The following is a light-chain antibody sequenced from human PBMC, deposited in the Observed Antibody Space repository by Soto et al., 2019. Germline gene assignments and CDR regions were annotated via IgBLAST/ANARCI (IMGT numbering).Light chain of an antibody. CDR3: SSYTSSRTVV. J-gene: IGLJ2*01. V-gene: IGLV2-14*01. Sequence: QSALTQPASVSGSPGQSITISCTGTTSDVGTYDYVSWYQHQPGKAPKLIIYEVTHRPSGVSHRFSGSKSGSTASLTISGLQAEDESDYYCSSYTSSRTVVFGGGTK. CDR2: EVT. CDR1: TSDVGTYDY.